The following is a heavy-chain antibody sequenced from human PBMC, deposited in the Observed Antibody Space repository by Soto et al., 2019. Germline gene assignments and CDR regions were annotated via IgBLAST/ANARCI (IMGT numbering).Heavy chain of an antibody. V-gene: IGHV1-69*13. J-gene: IGHJ6*02. CDR2: IIPIFGTA. CDR1: GGTFSSYA. CDR3: ASPGFRFLESSQNYYYYGMDV. Sequence: SVKVSCKASGGTFSSYAISWVRQAPGQGLEWMGGIIPIFGTANYAQKFQGRVTITADESTSTAYMELSSLRSEDTAVYYCASPGFRFLESSQNYYYYGMDVWGQGTTVTVSS. D-gene: IGHD3-3*01.